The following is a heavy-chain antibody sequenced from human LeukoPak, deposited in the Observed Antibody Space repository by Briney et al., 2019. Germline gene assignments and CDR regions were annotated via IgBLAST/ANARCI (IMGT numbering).Heavy chain of an antibody. J-gene: IGHJ4*02. D-gene: IGHD3-22*01. Sequence: GGSLRLSCAASGFTFSSYGMHWVCQAPGKGLEWVAVISYDGSNKYYADSVKGRFTISRDNSKNTLYLQMNSLRAEDTAVYYCAKDSVYYDSSGCNYWGQGTLVTVSS. CDR1: GFTFSSYG. CDR2: ISYDGSNK. V-gene: IGHV3-30*18. CDR3: AKDSVYYDSSGCNY.